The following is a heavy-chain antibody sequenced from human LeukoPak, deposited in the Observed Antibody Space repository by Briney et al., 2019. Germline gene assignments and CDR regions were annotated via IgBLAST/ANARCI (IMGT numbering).Heavy chain of an antibody. J-gene: IGHJ3*02. CDR3: ARDPPTDFWMDAFDI. CDR2: ISGDGALT. Sequence: PGGSLRLSCAASRFTFNNYAMNWVRQAPGKGLEWVSTISGDGALTYYADSVKGRFTISRDNSKNTLYLQMNSLRAEDTAVYYCARDPPTDFWMDAFDIWGQGTMITVSS. V-gene: IGHV3-23*01. CDR1: RFTFNNYA. D-gene: IGHD3-3*01.